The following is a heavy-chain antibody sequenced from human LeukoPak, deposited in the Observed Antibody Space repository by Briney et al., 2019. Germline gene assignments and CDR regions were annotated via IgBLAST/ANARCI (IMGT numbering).Heavy chain of an antibody. V-gene: IGHV1-2*06. D-gene: IGHD3-10*01. Sequence: ASVRVSCKASGYTFTGYYMHWVRQAPGQGLEWMGRINPNSGGTNYAQKFQGRVTMTRDTSISTAYMELSRLRSDDSAVYYCARVRFGELYWFDPWGQGTLVTVSS. J-gene: IGHJ5*02. CDR1: GYTFTGYY. CDR2: INPNSGGT. CDR3: ARVRFGELYWFDP.